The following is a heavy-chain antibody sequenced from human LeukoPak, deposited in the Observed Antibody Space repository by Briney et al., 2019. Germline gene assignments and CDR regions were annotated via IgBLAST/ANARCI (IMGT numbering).Heavy chain of an antibody. CDR1: GFPFSRSW. V-gene: IGHV3-74*01. CDR3: AARFRDGLDI. Sequence: GGSLRLSCAASGFPFSRSWVHWVRQAPGKGLVWVSRISGDGGSTEYADSVKGRFAISRDNAKNTLYLQMNSLRAGDTAVYYCAARFRDGLDIWGQGTMVTVSS. J-gene: IGHJ3*02. CDR2: ISGDGGST.